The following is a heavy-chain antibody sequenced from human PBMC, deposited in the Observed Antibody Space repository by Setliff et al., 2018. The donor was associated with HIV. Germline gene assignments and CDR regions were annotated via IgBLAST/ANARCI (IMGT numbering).Heavy chain of an antibody. CDR3: TRDTGYILSGYRPHWYFDL. J-gene: IGHJ2*01. CDR2: IYSTGST. Sequence: LSLTCTFSGDSISSGNYYWSWIRQPAGKGLEWIGRIYSTGSTNYNPSLKSRVTISSDTSKNLFSLKLTTATAADAAVYYCTRDTGYILSGYRPHWYFDLWGRGTLVTVSS. CDR1: GDSISSGNYY. V-gene: IGHV4-61*02. D-gene: IGHD3-9*01.